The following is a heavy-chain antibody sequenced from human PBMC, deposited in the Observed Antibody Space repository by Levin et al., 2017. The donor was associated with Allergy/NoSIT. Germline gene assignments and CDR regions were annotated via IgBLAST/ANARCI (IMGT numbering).Heavy chain of an antibody. CDR2: ITGGGFNT. CDR3: AKKQGGTSGFSFDV. D-gene: IGHD1-1*01. Sequence: GGSLRLSCAVSGFTISEYAMAWVRQAPGKGLEWVSVITGGGFNTYYGDSVKGRFTVSRDDSKDTLYFELNSLGGEDTAVYYCAKKQGGTSGFSFDVWGQGTMVTVSS. CDR1: GFTISEYA. V-gene: IGHV3-23*01. J-gene: IGHJ3*01.